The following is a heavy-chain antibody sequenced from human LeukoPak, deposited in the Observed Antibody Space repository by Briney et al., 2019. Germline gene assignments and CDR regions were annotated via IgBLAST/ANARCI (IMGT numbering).Heavy chain of an antibody. CDR1: GFTFSSYW. J-gene: IGHJ4*02. V-gene: IGHV3-7*03. D-gene: IGHD6-13*01. CDR3: ARGGQQLVTHKIDY. CDR2: IKQDGSEK. Sequence: SGGSLRLSCAASGFTFSSYWMSWVRQAPGKGLEWVANIKQDGSEKYYVDSVKGRFTISRDNAKNSLYLQMNSLRAEDTALYYCARGGQQLVTHKIDYWGQGTLVTVSS.